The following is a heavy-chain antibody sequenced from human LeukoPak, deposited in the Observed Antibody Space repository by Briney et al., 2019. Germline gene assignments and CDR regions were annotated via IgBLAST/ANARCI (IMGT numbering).Heavy chain of an antibody. J-gene: IGHJ4*02. CDR2: IYSGGTT. CDR3: ARDQYSYAHAAH. Sequence: PGRSLRLSCAASGFTVSSNYMSWVCQAPGKGLWRGSVIYSGGTTYYADSVKGRFTISRDNSKNTLHLQMNSLRAEDTAVYYCARDQYSYAHAAHWGQGTLVTVSS. CDR1: GFTVSSNY. D-gene: IGHD5-18*01. V-gene: IGHV3-66*01.